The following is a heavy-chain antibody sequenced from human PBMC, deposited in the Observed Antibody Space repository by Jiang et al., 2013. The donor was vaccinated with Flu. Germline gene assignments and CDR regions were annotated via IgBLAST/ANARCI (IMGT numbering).Heavy chain of an antibody. Sequence: GAEVKKPGSSVRVSCKTSGGTFSRKAVTWVRQAPGQGLEWMGGISPLFDTTNYAQTFQGRVTISADESTSTVYMELSSLTSEDTAVYYCASPVRRLINYHYTMDVWGQGTTVTVSS. D-gene: IGHD3-10*02. V-gene: IGHV1-69*01. J-gene: IGHJ6*02. CDR1: GGTFSRKA. CDR3: ASPVRRLINYHYTMDV. CDR2: ISPLFDTT.